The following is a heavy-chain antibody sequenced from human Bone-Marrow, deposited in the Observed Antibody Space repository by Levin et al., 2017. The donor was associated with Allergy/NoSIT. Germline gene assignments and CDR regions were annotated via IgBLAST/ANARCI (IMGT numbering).Heavy chain of an antibody. CDR1: GFTFSSYA. D-gene: IGHD3-10*01. V-gene: IGHV3-30-3*01. CDR3: ARDCLWYGSGSYRSTPIYGMDV. Sequence: QTGGSLRLSCAASGFTFSSYAMHWVRQAPGKGLEWVAVISYDGSNKYYADSVKGRFTISRDNSKNTLYLQMNSLRAEDTAVYYCARDCLWYGSGSYRSTPIYGMDVWGQGTTVTVSS. CDR2: ISYDGSNK. J-gene: IGHJ6*02.